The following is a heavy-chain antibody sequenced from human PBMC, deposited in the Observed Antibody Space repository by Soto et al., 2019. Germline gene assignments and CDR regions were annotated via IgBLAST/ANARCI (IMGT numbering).Heavy chain of an antibody. D-gene: IGHD6-6*01. V-gene: IGHV1-18*04. CDR2: ISIYNGNT. CDR3: AMAPGSSSRPLVFDY. CDR1: GDTFTSNG. Sequence: ASVKVSCKASGDTFTSNGISWVRQAPGQGLEWLAWISIYNGNTQYAQKVQGRVTMTTDTSTNTAYMELRSLRSDDTAVYYCAMAPGSSSRPLVFDYWGQGTQVTVSS. J-gene: IGHJ4*02.